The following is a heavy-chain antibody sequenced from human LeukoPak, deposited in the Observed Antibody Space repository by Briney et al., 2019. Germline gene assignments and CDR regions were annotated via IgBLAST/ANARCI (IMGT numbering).Heavy chain of an antibody. CDR1: GLNFDNAW. Sequence: GGSLRLSCAASGLNFDNAWMSWVRQAPGKGLEWVGRIKSKTAGGITDYAAPVKGRFTISRDDSENTLYLKMNSVKTEDIGVYYCTTGGSGTGPLDYWGQGTLVTVSS. CDR2: IKSKTAGGIT. CDR3: TTGGSGTGPLDY. J-gene: IGHJ4*02. D-gene: IGHD6-13*01. V-gene: IGHV3-15*05.